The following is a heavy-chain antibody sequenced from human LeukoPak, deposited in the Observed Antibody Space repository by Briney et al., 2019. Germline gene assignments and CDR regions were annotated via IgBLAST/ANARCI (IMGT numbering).Heavy chain of an antibody. J-gene: IGHJ3*02. V-gene: IGHV4-34*01. CDR2: INHSGST. CDR1: GGSFSGYY. Sequence: PSETLSLTSAVYGGSFSGYYWSWSRQPPGKGLEWIGEINHSGSTNYNPSLKSRVTISVDTSKNQFSLKLSSVTAADTAVYYCARGRLHYDFWSGYLGAFDIWGQGTMVTVSS. D-gene: IGHD3-3*01. CDR3: ARGRLHYDFWSGYLGAFDI.